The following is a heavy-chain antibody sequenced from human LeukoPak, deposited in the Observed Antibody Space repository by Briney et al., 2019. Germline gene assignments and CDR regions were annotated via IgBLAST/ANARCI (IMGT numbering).Heavy chain of an antibody. D-gene: IGHD2-15*01. CDR3: ARDHCSPGTCLGGH. CDR2: IIPSLDVA. CDR1: GDTFIPYT. J-gene: IGHJ4*02. V-gene: IGHV1-69*04. Sequence: GASVKVSCKASGDTFIPYTFSWVRQAPGQGLEWIRRIIPSLDVANYAQKFQGRVTLSVDRDTATTYMEVTSLRSEDTAIYYCARDHCSPGTCLGGHWGQGTLVTVSS.